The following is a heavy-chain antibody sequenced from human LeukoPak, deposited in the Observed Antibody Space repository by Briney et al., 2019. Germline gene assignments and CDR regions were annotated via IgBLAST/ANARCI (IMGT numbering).Heavy chain of an antibody. CDR3: ATPGPEGQDAFDI. CDR2: ISSSSSYI. V-gene: IGHV3-21*01. CDR1: GFTFSSYS. J-gene: IGHJ3*02. D-gene: IGHD1-14*01. Sequence: KPGGSLRLSCAASGFTFSSYSMNWVRQAPGKGLEWVSSISSSSSYIYYADSVKGRFTISRDNAKNSLYLQMISLRAEDTAVYYCATPGPEGQDAFDIWGQGTMVTVSS.